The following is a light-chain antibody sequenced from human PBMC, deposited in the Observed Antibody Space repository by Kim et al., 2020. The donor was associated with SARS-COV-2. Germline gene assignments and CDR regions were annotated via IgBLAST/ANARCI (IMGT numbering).Light chain of an antibody. V-gene: IGLV2-14*03. Sequence: QSALTQPASVSGSPGQSITISCTGTSSDVGGYNYVSWYQQHPGKAPKLMIYDVSNRPSGVSNRFSGSNSGNTASLTISGLQAEDEADYYCSSYASGTTPVVFGGGTQLTVL. CDR3: SSYASGTTPVV. CDR1: SSDVGGYNY. J-gene: IGLJ2*01. CDR2: DVS.